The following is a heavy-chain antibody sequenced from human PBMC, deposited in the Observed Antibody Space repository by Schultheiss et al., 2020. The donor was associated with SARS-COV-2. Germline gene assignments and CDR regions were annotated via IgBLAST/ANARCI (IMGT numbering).Heavy chain of an antibody. D-gene: IGHD5-18*01. J-gene: IGHJ6*02. Sequence: GGSLRLSCAASGFTFSSYAMSWVRQAPGKGLEWVSAISGSGGSTYYADSVKGRFTISRDNAKTSLYLQMNSLRAEDTAVYYCARAVQVWLRLRYYYYGMDVWGQGTTVTVSS. CDR2: ISGSGGST. CDR3: ARAVQVWLRLRYYYYGMDV. CDR1: GFTFSSYA. V-gene: IGHV3-23*01.